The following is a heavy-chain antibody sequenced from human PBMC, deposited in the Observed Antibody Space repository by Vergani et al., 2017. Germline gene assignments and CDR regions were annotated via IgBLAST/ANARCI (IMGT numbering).Heavy chain of an antibody. CDR2: IIPIFGTA. V-gene: IGHV1-69*18. Sequence: QVQLVQSGAEVKKPGSSVKVSCKASGGTFSSYAISWVRQAPGQGLEWMGRIIPIFGTANYAQKFQGRVTSTADESTSTAYMELSSLRSEDTAVYYCAKLSSEYEVGSGDHDKNYWGQGTLVTVSS. J-gene: IGHJ4*02. CDR3: AKLSSEYEVGSGDHDKNY. D-gene: IGHD3-10*01. CDR1: GGTFSSYA.